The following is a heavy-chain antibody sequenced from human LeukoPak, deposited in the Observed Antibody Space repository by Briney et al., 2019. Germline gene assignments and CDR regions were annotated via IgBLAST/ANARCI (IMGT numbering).Heavy chain of an antibody. J-gene: IGHJ1*01. D-gene: IGHD2-15*01. CDR3: ARDLRDREYFQH. CDR1: GFTFSSYA. V-gene: IGHV3-23*01. Sequence: GGSLRLSCAASGFTFSSYAMSWVRQAPGKGLEWVSAISGSDGSTYYADSVKGRFTISRDNSKNTLYLQMNSLRAEDTAVYYCARDLRDREYFQHWGQGTLVTVSS. CDR2: ISGSDGST.